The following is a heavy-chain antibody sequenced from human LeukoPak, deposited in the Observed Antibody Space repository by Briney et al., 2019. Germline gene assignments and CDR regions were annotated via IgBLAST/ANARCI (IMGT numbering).Heavy chain of an antibody. CDR1: GFTVSSNS. D-gene: IGHD1-26*01. Sequence: GGSLRLSCAASGFTVSSNSMSWVRQAPGKGLEWVSVIYSGGSTYYSDSVKGRFTISRDNSKNTLYLQMNSLRAEDTAVYYCVRGEAHDSWGQGTLITVSS. CDR3: VRGEAHDS. J-gene: IGHJ4*02. V-gene: IGHV3-53*01. CDR2: IYSGGST.